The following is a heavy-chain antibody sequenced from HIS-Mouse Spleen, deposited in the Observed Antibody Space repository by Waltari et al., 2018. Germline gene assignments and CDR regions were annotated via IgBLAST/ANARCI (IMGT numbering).Heavy chain of an antibody. J-gene: IGHJ2*01. Sequence: QLQLQESGPGLVKPSETLSLTCTVSGCSISSSSYYWGWIRQPPGKGLEWIGSIYSSGSTYYNPSLKSRVTISVDTSKNQFSLKLSSVTAADTAVYYCAREIPYSSSWYDWYFDLWGRGNLVTVSS. CDR3: AREIPYSSSWYDWYFDL. V-gene: IGHV4-39*07. D-gene: IGHD6-13*01. CDR1: GCSISSSSYY. CDR2: IYSSGST.